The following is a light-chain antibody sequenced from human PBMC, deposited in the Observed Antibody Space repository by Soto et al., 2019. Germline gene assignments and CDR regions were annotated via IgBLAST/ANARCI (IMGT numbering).Light chain of an antibody. CDR3: QQYNSYSWT. Sequence: DIQMTQSPSTLSASVGDTVTITCRASQSINNWLAWYQQKPGTAPKLLIYDASNSESGVPSRFSGSGSGTEFTLTISSLQPDDFASYYCQQYNSYSWTFGQGAKVEIK. J-gene: IGKJ1*01. V-gene: IGKV1-5*01. CDR2: DAS. CDR1: QSINNW.